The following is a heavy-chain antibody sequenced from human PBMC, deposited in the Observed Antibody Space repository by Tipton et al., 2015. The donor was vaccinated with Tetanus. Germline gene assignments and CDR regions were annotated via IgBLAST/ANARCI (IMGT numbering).Heavy chain of an antibody. J-gene: IGHJ4*02. Sequence: SLRLSCAASGFTFSIYSMNWVRQAPGKGLEWVSYISGDSTYIHYADAVKGRFTISRDNSKNTLYLQMNSLRAEDTAVYYCAKAAVAGTVSRFDYWGQGTLVTVSS. CDR2: ISGDSTYI. D-gene: IGHD6-19*01. CDR3: AKAAVAGTVSRFDY. CDR1: GFTFSIYS. V-gene: IGHV3-21*05.